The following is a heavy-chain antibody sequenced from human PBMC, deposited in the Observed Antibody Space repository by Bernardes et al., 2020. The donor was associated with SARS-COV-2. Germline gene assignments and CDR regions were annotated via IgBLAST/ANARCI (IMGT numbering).Heavy chain of an antibody. D-gene: IGHD3-10*01. CDR2: INPSSGVT. CDR3: ARGPISSIDY. CDR1: GYTFTHYY. Sequence: ASVEVSCKASGYTFTHYYIHWVRQSPGQGFAWMGWINPSSGVTNYAQKFQGGVTMTRDTSISTAYMELSSLRADDTAVFYCARGPISSIDYWGQGSLVTVSS. V-gene: IGHV1-2*02. J-gene: IGHJ4*02.